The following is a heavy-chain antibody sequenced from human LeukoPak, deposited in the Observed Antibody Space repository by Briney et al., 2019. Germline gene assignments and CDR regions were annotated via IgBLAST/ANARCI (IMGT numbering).Heavy chain of an antibody. CDR2: IYYSRST. D-gene: IGHD1-26*01. V-gene: IGHV4-39*01. Sequence: SETLSLTCTVSGDSTSSDRYYGGWVRQPPGKGLECIGNIYYSRSTYYNPSLKSRVTMSVDTSKNQFFLKLNSVTAADTAVYYCARGRPYSGGYHLDYWGQGTLVTVSA. CDR1: GDSTSSDRYY. CDR3: ARGRPYSGGYHLDY. J-gene: IGHJ4*02.